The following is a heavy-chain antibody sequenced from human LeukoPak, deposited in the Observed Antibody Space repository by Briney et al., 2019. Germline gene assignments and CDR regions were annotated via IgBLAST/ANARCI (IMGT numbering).Heavy chain of an antibody. D-gene: IGHD3-10*02. Sequence: GGSLRLSCAASGFTFTSYAMNWVRQAPGKGLEWVSAISSSGGSTYYADSVKGRFTVSSDNSKNTLYLQMNSLRAEDTAVYYCARDMFPLGLRAASDYWGQGALVTVSS. V-gene: IGHV3-23*01. J-gene: IGHJ4*02. CDR3: ARDMFPLGLRAASDY. CDR2: ISSSGGST. CDR1: GFTFTSYA.